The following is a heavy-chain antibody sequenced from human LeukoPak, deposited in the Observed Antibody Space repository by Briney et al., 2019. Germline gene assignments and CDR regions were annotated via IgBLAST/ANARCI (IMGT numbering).Heavy chain of an antibody. J-gene: IGHJ4*02. D-gene: IGHD2-8*01. CDR2: IWYDGSNK. CDR1: GFTFSSYG. V-gene: IGHV3-33*01. Sequence: GGSLRLSCATSGFTFSSYGMPWVRQAPGKGLEWVAVIWYDGSNKYYADSVKGRFTISRDNSKNTLYLQMNSLRAEDTAVYYCARERMAFDYWGQGTLVTVSS. CDR3: ARERMAFDY.